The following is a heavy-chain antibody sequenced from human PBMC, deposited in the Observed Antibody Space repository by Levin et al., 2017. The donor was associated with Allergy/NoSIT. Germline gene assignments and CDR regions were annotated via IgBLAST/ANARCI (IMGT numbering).Heavy chain of an antibody. D-gene: IGHD3-22*01. CDR1: GGSVSSGSYY. Sequence: SETLSLTCTVSGGSVSSGSYYWSWIRQPPGKGLEWIGYIYYSGSTNYNPSLKSRVTISVDTSKNQFSLKLSSVTAADTAVYYCARDRYLYDSRPHDAFDIWGQGTMVTVSS. CDR3: ARDRYLYDSRPHDAFDI. CDR2: IYYSGST. J-gene: IGHJ3*02. V-gene: IGHV4-61*01.